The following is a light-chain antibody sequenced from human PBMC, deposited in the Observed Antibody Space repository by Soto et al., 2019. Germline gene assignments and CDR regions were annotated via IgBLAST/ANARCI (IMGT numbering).Light chain of an antibody. CDR2: HTS. CDR3: QQRSNWPRT. CDR1: QSVGGS. J-gene: IGKJ1*01. V-gene: IGKV3-11*01. Sequence: ETALTQPPGTLSLSPGERATLSCRASQSVGGSLAWYQQRPGQAPRLLVYHTSNRATGIPARFSGSGSGTDFTLTISSLEPEDFAVYYCQQRSNWPRTFGQGTKVDI.